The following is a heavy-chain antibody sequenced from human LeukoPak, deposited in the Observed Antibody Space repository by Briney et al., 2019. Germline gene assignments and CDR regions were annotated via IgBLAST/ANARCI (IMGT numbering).Heavy chain of an antibody. CDR2: IYHSGST. D-gene: IGHD6-19*01. CDR3: ARSSGWYWFDP. Sequence: SETLSLTCTVSGYSISSGYYWGWIRQPPGKGLEWIGSIYHSGSTYYNPSLKSRVTMSVDTSKNQFSLKLNSVTAADTAVYYCARSSGWYWFDPWGQGTLVTVSS. J-gene: IGHJ5*02. CDR1: GYSISSGYY. V-gene: IGHV4-38-2*02.